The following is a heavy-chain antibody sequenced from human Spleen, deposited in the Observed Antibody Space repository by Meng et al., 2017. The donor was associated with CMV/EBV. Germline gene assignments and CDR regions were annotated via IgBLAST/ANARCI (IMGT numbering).Heavy chain of an antibody. J-gene: IGHJ4*02. CDR3: ARSAYSSSSDFDY. CDR2: ISGSGGET. CDR1: GFTFSNYA. V-gene: IGHV3-23*01. Sequence: GESLKISCAGSGFTFSNYAMNWVRQAPGKGLEWVALISGSGGETYYADSVKGRLTISRDNSKNTVFLQMNSLRAEDTAVYYCARSAYSSSSDFDYWGQGTLVTVSS. D-gene: IGHD6-6*01.